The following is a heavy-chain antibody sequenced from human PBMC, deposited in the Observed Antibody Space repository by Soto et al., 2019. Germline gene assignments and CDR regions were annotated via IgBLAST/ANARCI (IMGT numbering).Heavy chain of an antibody. D-gene: IGHD2-2*02. V-gene: IGHV3-7*03. J-gene: IGHJ4*02. CDR3: ARDLPGYCTTTDCYSYFDY. CDR1: GFTFTSYS. CDR2: IQQDGSEK. Sequence: GGSLRLSCAVSGFTFTSYSMSWVRQAPGEXLEWVANIQQDGSEKYYVDSVKGRLTISRDNAKNSLYLQMNSLRAEDTAVYYCARDLPGYCTTTDCYSYFDYWGQGTLVTVSS.